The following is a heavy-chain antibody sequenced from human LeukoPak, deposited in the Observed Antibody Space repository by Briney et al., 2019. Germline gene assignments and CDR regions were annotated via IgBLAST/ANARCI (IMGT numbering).Heavy chain of an antibody. CDR3: ARGGPIYCSGDSCYPGDY. J-gene: IGHJ4*02. D-gene: IGHD2-15*01. CDR2: INSDGSEG. V-gene: IGHV3-7*01. Sequence: GGSLRLSCAVSGFTFSGFWMSWSRQAPGKGLEWVASINSDGSEGYYADVVKGRFTISRDNARNTLYLQMNSLRAEDTAVYYCARGGPIYCSGDSCYPGDYWGQGTPVTVSS. CDR1: GFTFSGFW.